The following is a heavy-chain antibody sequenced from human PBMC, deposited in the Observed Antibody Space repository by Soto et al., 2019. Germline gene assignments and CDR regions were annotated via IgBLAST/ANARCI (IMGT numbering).Heavy chain of an antibody. V-gene: IGHV4-31*03. D-gene: IGHD3-3*01. Sequence: SETLSLTCTVSGGSISSGGYYWSWIRQHPGKGLEWIGYIYYSGSTYYNPSLKSRVTISVDTSKNQFSLKLSSVTAADTAVYYCARLKRITIFGVVIKGGGFDYWGQGTLVTVSS. J-gene: IGHJ4*02. CDR2: IYYSGST. CDR3: ARLKRITIFGVVIKGGGFDY. CDR1: GGSISSGGYY.